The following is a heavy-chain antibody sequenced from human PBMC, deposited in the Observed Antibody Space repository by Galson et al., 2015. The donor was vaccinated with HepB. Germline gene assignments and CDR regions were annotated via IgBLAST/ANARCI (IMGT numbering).Heavy chain of an antibody. D-gene: IGHD5-18*01. V-gene: IGHV1-8*01. CDR2: MNPNSGNT. CDR1: GYTFTSYD. J-gene: IGHJ6*02. Sequence: SVKVSCKASGYTFTSYDINWVRQATGQGLEWMGWMNPNSGNTGYAQKFQGRVTMTRNTSISTAYMELSSLRSEDTAVYYCAREGVGYSHGHAVLLGMDVWGQGATVTVSS. CDR3: AREGVGYSHGHAVLLGMDV.